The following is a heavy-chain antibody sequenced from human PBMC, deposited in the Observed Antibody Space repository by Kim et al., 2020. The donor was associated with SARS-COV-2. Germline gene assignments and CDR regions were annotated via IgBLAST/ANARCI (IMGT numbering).Heavy chain of an antibody. D-gene: IGHD3-22*01. Sequence: GNPTYAQGFTGRFVFSLDTSVSTAYLQISSLKAEDTAVYYCAREFTMIGPWGQGTMVTVSS. CDR3: AREFTMIGP. V-gene: IGHV7-4-1*02. J-gene: IGHJ3*01. CDR2: GNP.